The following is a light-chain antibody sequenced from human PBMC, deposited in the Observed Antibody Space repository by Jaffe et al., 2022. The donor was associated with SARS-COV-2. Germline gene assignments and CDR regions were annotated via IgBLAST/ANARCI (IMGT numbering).Light chain of an antibody. J-gene: IGLJ1*01. CDR2: ENN. V-gene: IGLV1-51*02. CDR1: SSNLGNND. Sequence: QSVLTQPPSVSAAPGQKVTISCSGSSSNLGNNDVSWYQQLPGTAPKVLIYENNGRPSGIPDRFSGSKSGTSATLGITGLQTGDEADYYCGTWDSSLNTFVFGTGTKVTVL. CDR3: GTWDSSLNTFV.